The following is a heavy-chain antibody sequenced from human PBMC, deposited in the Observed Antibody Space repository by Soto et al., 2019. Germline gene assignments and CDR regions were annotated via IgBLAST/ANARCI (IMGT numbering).Heavy chain of an antibody. J-gene: IGHJ6*02. V-gene: IGHV4-4*07. Sequence: KSSETLSPTCIVSGADINTYSWTWIRQPAGKGPEWIGRIYTSASINYNPSLKGRVTLSVDTSTNQVSLRLASVTAADTAIYYCARDREAGYNFYYGMDVWGQGTTVTVSS. CDR2: IYTSASI. CDR3: ARDREAGYNFYYGMDV. D-gene: IGHD6-19*01. CDR1: GADINTYS.